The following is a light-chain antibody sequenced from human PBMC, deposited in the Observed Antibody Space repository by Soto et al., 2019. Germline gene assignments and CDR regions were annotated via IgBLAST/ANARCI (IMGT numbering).Light chain of an antibody. CDR3: SSYTSSNTLV. CDR1: SSDIGSYNY. CDR2: EVS. J-gene: IGLJ2*01. V-gene: IGLV2-14*01. Sequence: QSALTQPASVSGSPGQSITISCTGTSSDIGSYNYVSWYQQHAGKAPKLMIFEVSDRPSGVSNRFSGSKSGNTSFLTISGLQADDAAYYYSSSYTSSNTLVFGGGTKLTVL.